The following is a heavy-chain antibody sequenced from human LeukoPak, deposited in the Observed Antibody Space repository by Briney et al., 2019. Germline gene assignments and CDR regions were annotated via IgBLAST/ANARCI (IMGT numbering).Heavy chain of an antibody. Sequence: GGSLRLSCAASGFTFDDYAMHWVRQAPGKGLEWVSGISWNSGSIGYADSVKGRFTISRDNAKNSLYLQMNSLRAEDTALYYCAKGSLPRSGSNFFDYWGQGTLVTVSS. CDR1: GFTFDDYA. CDR3: AKGSLPRSGSNFFDY. V-gene: IGHV3-9*01. CDR2: ISWNSGSI. J-gene: IGHJ4*02. D-gene: IGHD3-22*01.